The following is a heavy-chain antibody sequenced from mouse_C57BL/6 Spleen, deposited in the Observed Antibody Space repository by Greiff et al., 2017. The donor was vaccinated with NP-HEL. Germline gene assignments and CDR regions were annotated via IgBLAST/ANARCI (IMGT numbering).Heavy chain of an antibody. CDR2: IYPSDSET. CDR3: ARRGYDYDFYYYAMDY. J-gene: IGHJ4*01. CDR1: GYTFTSYW. D-gene: IGHD2-4*01. V-gene: IGHV1-61*01. Sequence: QVQLQQSGAELVRPGSSVKLSCKASGYTFTSYWMDWVKQRPGQGLEWIGNIYPSDSETHYNQKFKDKATLTVDKSSSTAYMQLSSLTSEDSAVYYCARRGYDYDFYYYAMDYWGQGTSVTVSS.